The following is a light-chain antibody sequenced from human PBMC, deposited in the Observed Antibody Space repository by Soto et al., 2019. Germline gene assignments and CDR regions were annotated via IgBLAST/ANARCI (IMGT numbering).Light chain of an antibody. Sequence: DIQMTQSPSSLSASVGDRVTITCRASQNINTYLNWYQQRPGQAPQLLIFTASSFQGGVPARVSASGSRTDFTLTISSLQPDDFATYYCQQTSAAPFTFGPGTKVDIK. CDR3: QQTSAAPFT. CDR2: TAS. J-gene: IGKJ3*01. V-gene: IGKV1-39*01. CDR1: QNINTY.